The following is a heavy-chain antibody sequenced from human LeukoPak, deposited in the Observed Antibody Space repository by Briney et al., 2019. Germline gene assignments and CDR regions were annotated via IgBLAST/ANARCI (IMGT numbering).Heavy chain of an antibody. CDR2: IYYSGST. V-gene: IGHV4-39*07. CDR1: GGSISSSSYY. CDR3: VRDRILGDEVLRYFDWLYCDY. D-gene: IGHD3-9*01. J-gene: IGHJ4*02. Sequence: PSETLSLTCTVSGGSISSSSYYWGWIRQPPGKGLEWIGSIYYSGSTYYNPSLKSRVTISVDTSKNQFSLKLSSVTAADTAVYYCVRDRILGDEVLRYFDWLYCDYWGQGTLVTVSS.